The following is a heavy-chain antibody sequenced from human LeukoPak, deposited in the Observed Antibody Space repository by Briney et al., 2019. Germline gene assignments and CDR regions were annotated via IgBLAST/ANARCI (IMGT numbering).Heavy chain of an antibody. J-gene: IGHJ4*02. D-gene: IGHD5-12*01. CDR3: AKVGLSRNIVAFDY. Sequence: GGSLRLSCAASGFTFYSYWMSWVRQAPGKGLEGVANIKQDGSEKYYVDSVNGRFTISRDNAKNSLYLQMNSLRAEDTAVYYCAKVGLSRNIVAFDYWGQGTLVTVSS. CDR2: IKQDGSEK. CDR1: GFTFYSYW. V-gene: IGHV3-7*01.